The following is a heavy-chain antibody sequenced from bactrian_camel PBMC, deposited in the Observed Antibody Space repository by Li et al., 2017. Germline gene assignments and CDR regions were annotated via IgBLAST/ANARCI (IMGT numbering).Heavy chain of an antibody. V-gene: IGHV3S1*01. J-gene: IGHJ4*01. CDR2: IMTGDGDT. CDR1: GFTFGRVV. Sequence: HVQLVESGGGLVQPGGSLRLSCAVSGFTFGRVVIHWVRQAPGKGTEWVSWIMTGDGDTNSADSVKGRFTISRDNAKNTVNLQMNSLSSEDTALYYCARDYRDSFDYWGQGTQVTVS. CDR3: ARDYRDSFDY.